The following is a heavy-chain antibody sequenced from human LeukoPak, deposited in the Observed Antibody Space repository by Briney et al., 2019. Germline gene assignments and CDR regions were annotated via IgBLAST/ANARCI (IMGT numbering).Heavy chain of an antibody. CDR2: IVHSGTNI. D-gene: IGHD6-13*01. CDR1: GFTFSSYA. V-gene: IGHV3-21*01. Sequence: GGSLRLSCAASGFTFSSYAMNWVRQTPGKGLEWISSIVHSGTNIYYADSVKGRFTISRDNAKNSLYLQMNSLRVEDTAVYYCARDTYSRLDYWGQGTLVTVSS. CDR3: ARDTYSRLDY. J-gene: IGHJ4*02.